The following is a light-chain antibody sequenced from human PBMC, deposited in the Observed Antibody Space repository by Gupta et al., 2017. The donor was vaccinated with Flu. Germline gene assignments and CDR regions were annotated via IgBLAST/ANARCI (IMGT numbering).Light chain of an antibody. Sequence: SALTQPASVSGSPGQSITISCTGTSSDIGGYNYVSWYQHHPGKAPKLILYDVTNRPAGVADRFSGSKSGNTASLTISGLQQEDEADYFCSSYTSTNTYVFAPGTKVTVL. V-gene: IGLV2-14*01. J-gene: IGLJ1*01. CDR1: SSDIGGYNY. CDR3: SSYTSTNTYV. CDR2: DVT.